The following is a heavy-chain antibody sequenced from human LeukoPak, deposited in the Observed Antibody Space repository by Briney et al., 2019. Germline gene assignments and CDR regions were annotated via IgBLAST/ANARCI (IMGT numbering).Heavy chain of an antibody. Sequence: GGSLRLSCAASGFTFSSYAMSWVRQAPGKGLEWVSAISGSGGSTYYPDSVKGRFTISRDNSKNTLYLQMNSLRVDDTALYYCARPRGGKPQYYYYGMDVWGQGTTVTVSS. CDR3: ARPRGGKPQYYYYGMDV. J-gene: IGHJ6*02. D-gene: IGHD2-15*01. CDR1: GFTFSSYA. V-gene: IGHV3-23*01. CDR2: ISGSGGST.